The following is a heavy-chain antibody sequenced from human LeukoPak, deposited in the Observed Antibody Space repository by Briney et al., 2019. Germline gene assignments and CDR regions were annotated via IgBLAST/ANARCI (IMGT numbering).Heavy chain of an antibody. Sequence: SGGSLRLSCVATGFTFSSYGIHWVRQAPGKGLEWVAVIWYDGSNKYYADSVKGRFTISRDNSKNTLYLQMNSLRAEDTAVYYCAKDFIAARGHFDYWGQGTLVTVSS. D-gene: IGHD6-6*01. V-gene: IGHV3-33*06. J-gene: IGHJ4*02. CDR2: IWYDGSNK. CDR3: AKDFIAARGHFDY. CDR1: GFTFSSYG.